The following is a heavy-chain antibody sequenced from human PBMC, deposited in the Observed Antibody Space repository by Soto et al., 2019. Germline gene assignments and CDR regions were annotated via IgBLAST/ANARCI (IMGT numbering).Heavy chain of an antibody. Sequence: VESLKISCKGSGYSFTSYWIVWVRQMPGKGLQWMGIIYPVDSDTSYSPSFQGQFTIPADKPISTAYLQWSSLKASDTAMYYCARHNIGSGWYGGASTGPLKVYYYGMDVWGQGTTVTVSS. CDR1: GYSFTSYW. V-gene: IGHV5-51*01. CDR3: ARHNIGSGWYGGASTGPLKVYYYGMDV. J-gene: IGHJ6*02. CDR2: IYPVDSDT. D-gene: IGHD6-19*01.